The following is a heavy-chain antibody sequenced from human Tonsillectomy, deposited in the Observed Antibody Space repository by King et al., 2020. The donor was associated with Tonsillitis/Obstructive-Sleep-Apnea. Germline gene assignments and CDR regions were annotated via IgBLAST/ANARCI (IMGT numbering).Heavy chain of an antibody. CDR1: GGSISSGGYY. CDR2: IYYSGST. J-gene: IGHJ5*02. D-gene: IGHD1-1*01. Sequence: QLQESGPGLVKPSQTLSLTCTVSGGSISSGGYYWSWIRQHPGKGLEWIGYIYYSGSTYYNPSLKRRVTISVDTSKNQFSLKLSSVTAADTAVYYCASTTVRWASVHFTEQTQNWFDPWGQGTLVTVSS. V-gene: IGHV4-31*03. CDR3: ASTTVRWASVHFTEQTQNWFDP.